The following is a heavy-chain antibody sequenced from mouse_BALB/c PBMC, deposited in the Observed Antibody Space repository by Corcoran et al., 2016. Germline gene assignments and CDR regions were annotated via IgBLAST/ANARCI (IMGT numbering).Heavy chain of an antibody. J-gene: IGHJ2*01. CDR3: AQIAYYGNYYYDY. D-gene: IGHD2-10*01. Sequence: QVTLKESGPGILQPSQTLSLTCSFSGFSLSTSGMGVGWIRQPSGKGLEWLAHIWWDDDKRYNPALKSRLTISKDTSSNQVFRKIARVYTAETATYYCAQIAYYGNYYYDYWGQGTTLTVSS. CDR1: GFSLSTSGMG. CDR2: IWWDDDK. V-gene: IGHV8-8*01.